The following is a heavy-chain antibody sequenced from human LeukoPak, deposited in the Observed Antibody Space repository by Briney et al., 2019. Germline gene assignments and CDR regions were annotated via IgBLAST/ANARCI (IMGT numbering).Heavy chain of an antibody. CDR3: AKAAIATSANWYYFGMDV. CDR2: ISGSGDFA. Sequence: PGGSLRLSCSASGFTFSSCAMSWVRLAPGKGLEWISSISGSGDFAFYADSVKGRFTISRDNSKNTLYLIMNGLRAEDTAVFFCAKAAIATSANWYYFGMDVWGQGTTVTVSS. D-gene: IGHD6-13*01. J-gene: IGHJ6*02. V-gene: IGHV3-23*01. CDR1: GFTFSSCA.